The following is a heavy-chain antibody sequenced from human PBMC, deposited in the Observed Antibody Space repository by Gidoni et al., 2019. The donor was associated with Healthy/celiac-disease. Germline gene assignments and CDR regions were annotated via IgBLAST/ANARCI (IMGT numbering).Heavy chain of an antibody. CDR1: GGSISSGGYY. CDR3: ARDYDFWSGYYGHGMDV. V-gene: IGHV4-31*03. Sequence: QVQLQESGPGLVKPSQTLSLTCTVSGGSISSGGYYWSWIRQHPGKALGWIGYIYYSWSTYYNPSLKSRVTISVDTSKNQFSLKLSSVTAADTAVYYCARDYDFWSGYYGHGMDVWGQGTTVTVSS. D-gene: IGHD3-3*01. CDR2: IYYSWST. J-gene: IGHJ6*02.